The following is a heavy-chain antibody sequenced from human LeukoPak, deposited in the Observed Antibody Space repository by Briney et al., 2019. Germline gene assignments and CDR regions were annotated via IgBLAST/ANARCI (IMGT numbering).Heavy chain of an antibody. Sequence: SETLSLTCTVSGGSIGSSSYYWGWIRQPPGKGLEWIGSIYYSGSTYYNPSLKSRVTISVDTSKNQFSLKLSSVTAADTAVYYCARDQVSIAAAGDYYYYMDVWGKGTTVTISS. CDR2: IYYSGST. J-gene: IGHJ6*03. V-gene: IGHV4-39*02. D-gene: IGHD6-13*01. CDR3: ARDQVSIAAAGDYYYYMDV. CDR1: GGSIGSSSYY.